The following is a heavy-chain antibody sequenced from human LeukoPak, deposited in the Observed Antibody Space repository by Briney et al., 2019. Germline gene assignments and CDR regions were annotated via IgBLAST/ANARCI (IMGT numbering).Heavy chain of an antibody. CDR3: ATTNYYMDV. Sequence: PSETLSLTCTVSGGSISSGGYYWSWIRQPPGKGLEWIRYIYHSGSTYYNPSLKSRVTISVDRTKNQFSLKLSSVTAADTAVYYCATTNYYMDVWGKGTTVTVSS. V-gene: IGHV4-30-2*01. CDR1: GGSISSGGYY. J-gene: IGHJ6*03. CDR2: IYHSGST. D-gene: IGHD1-1*01.